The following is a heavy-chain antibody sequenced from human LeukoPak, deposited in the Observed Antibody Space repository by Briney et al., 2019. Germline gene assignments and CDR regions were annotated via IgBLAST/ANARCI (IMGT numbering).Heavy chain of an antibody. Sequence: ASVKVSCKASGYTFTGYYMHWVRQAPGQGLEWMGWINPNSGGTNYAQKFQGRVTMTGDTSISTAYMELSRLRSDDTAVYYCARGSGYFDWLSPYYYYGMDVWGQGTTVTVSS. CDR1: GYTFTGYY. CDR3: ARGSGYFDWLSPYYYYGMDV. J-gene: IGHJ6*02. D-gene: IGHD3-9*01. CDR2: INPNSGGT. V-gene: IGHV1-2*02.